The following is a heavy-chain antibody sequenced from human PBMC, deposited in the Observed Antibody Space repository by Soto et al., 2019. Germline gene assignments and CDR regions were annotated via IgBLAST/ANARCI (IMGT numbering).Heavy chain of an antibody. Sequence: PGGSLRLSCAASGFTFSSYWMSWVRQAPGKGLEWVANIKQDGSEKYYVDSVKGRFTISRDNAKNSLYLQMNSLRAEDTAVYYCARDVTKKTYYFDYWGQGTLVTVSS. J-gene: IGHJ4*02. CDR2: IKQDGSEK. V-gene: IGHV3-7*01. D-gene: IGHD2-21*02. CDR3: ARDVTKKTYYFDY. CDR1: GFTFSSYW.